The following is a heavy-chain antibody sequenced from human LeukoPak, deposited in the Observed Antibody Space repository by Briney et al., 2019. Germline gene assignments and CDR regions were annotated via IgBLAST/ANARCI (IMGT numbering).Heavy chain of an antibody. CDR1: GYSFTSYW. V-gene: IGHV5-51*01. CDR3: ARPRGGYFDWLLKDDAFDI. Sequence: GESLKISCKGSGYSFTSYWIGWVRQMPGKGLEWMGIIYPGDSDTRYSPSFQGQVTISADKSISTAYLQWSSLKASDTAMYYCARPRGGYFDWLLKDDAFDIWGQGTMVTVSS. J-gene: IGHJ3*02. CDR2: IYPGDSDT. D-gene: IGHD3-9*01.